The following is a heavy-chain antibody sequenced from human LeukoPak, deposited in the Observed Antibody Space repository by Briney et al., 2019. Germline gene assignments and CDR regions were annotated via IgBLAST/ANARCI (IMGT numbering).Heavy chain of an antibody. CDR2: ISGSGGST. CDR1: GFTFSSYA. D-gene: IGHD6-13*01. Sequence: PGGSLRLSCAASGFTFSSYAMSWVRQAPGKGLEWVSAISGSGGSTYYADSVKGRFTISRDNSKNTLYLQMNSLRPEDTAVYYCARDTRRIAARRFYFDCWGQGTLVTVSS. CDR3: ARDTRRIAARRFYFDC. V-gene: IGHV3-23*01. J-gene: IGHJ4*02.